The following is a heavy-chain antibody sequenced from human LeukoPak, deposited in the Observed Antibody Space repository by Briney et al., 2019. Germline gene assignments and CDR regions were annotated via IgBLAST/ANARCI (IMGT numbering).Heavy chain of an antibody. CDR1: GFTFSSYA. J-gene: IGHJ4*02. V-gene: IGHV3-21*01. D-gene: IGHD6-6*01. Sequence: GGSLRLSCAASGFTFSSYAMHWVRQAPGKGLEWVSSISSSNSYIYYADSVKGRFTISRDNAKNSLYLQMNSLRAEDTAVYYCARGSSSSADYWGQGTLVTVSS. CDR2: ISSSNSYI. CDR3: ARGSSSSADY.